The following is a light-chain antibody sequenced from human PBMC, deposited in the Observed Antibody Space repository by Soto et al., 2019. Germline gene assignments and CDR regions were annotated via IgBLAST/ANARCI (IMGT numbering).Light chain of an antibody. J-gene: IGKJ1*01. CDR3: QQYNSYSPRT. CDR2: DAS. Sequence: DIQMTKSPSTLSASVGDRFTITCRSSQSISSWLAWYQQKPGKAPKLLIYDASSLESGVPSRFSGSGSGTEFTLTISSLQPDDFATYYCQQYNSYSPRTFGQGTKVDI. V-gene: IGKV1-5*01. CDR1: QSISSW.